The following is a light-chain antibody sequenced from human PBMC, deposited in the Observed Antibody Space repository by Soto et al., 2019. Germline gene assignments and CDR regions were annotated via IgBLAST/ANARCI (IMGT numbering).Light chain of an antibody. V-gene: IGLV1-51*01. CDR1: SSNIGGNS. Sequence: QSVLTQPPSVSAAPGQKVTISCSGSSSNIGGNSVSWYQQLPGTAPKLLIYDDNKRPSGIPDRFSGSKSGTSATLGITGFQTGDEADYYSGSWDSSLSAYVFGTGTKVPS. J-gene: IGLJ1*01. CDR2: DDN. CDR3: GSWDSSLSAYV.